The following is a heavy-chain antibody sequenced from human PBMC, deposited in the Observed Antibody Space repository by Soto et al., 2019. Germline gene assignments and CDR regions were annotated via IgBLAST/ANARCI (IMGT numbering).Heavy chain of an antibody. D-gene: IGHD3-3*01. CDR1: GFTVRNNY. V-gene: IGHV3-66*01. J-gene: IGHJ3*02. CDR3: ARVKRVRFLEWVPHFRPYDAFDI. CDR2: IYSGGRP. Sequence: EVQLVESGGGLVPPGGSLGLSSAAYGFTVRNNYMSWVRQAPGKGLEWASVIYSGGRPYYADSVKGRFTISKDNSKNTLYLQMNILRAEDTAVYYCARVKRVRFLEWVPHFRPYDAFDIWGQGTMVTVSS.